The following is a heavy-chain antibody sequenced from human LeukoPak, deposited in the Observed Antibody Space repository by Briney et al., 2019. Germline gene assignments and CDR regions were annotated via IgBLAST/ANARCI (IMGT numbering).Heavy chain of an antibody. CDR2: IYYSGRT. D-gene: IGHD5-24*01. CDR1: GGSISSYY. Sequence: PSETLSLTCTASGGSISSYYWSWIRQPPGKGLEWIGYIYYSGRTNYNASLKSRVTISVDTSKNQFSLKLSSVTAADTAVYYCARGGVEMATTPSYYFDYWGQGTLVTVSS. V-gene: IGHV4-59*01. CDR3: ARGGVEMATTPSYYFDY. J-gene: IGHJ4*02.